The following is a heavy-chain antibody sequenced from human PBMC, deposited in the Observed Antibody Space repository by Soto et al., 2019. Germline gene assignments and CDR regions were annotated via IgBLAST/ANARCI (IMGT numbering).Heavy chain of an antibody. D-gene: IGHD3-10*01. CDR3: ARGGPQWFGELLQRITLRWFDP. J-gene: IGHJ5*02. CDR2: INHSGST. CDR1: GGSFSGYY. Sequence: QVQLQQWGAGLLKPSETLSLTCAVYGGSFSGYYWSWIRQPPGKGLEWIGEINHSGSTNYNPSLKRRVTISVDTSKNQFSLKLSSVTAADTAVYYCARGGPQWFGELLQRITLRWFDPWGQGTLVTVSS. V-gene: IGHV4-34*01.